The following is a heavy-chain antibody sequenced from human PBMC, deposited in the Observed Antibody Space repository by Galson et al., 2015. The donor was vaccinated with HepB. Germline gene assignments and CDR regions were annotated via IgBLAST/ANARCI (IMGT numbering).Heavy chain of an antibody. CDR3: ARGKGDYYDSSGLDY. J-gene: IGHJ4*02. Sequence: SLRLSCAASGFTFSSYGMHWVRQAPGKGLEWVAVIWYDGSNKYYADSVKGRFTISRDNSKNTLYLQMNSLRAEDTAVYYCARGKGDYYDSSGLDYWGQGTLVTVSS. D-gene: IGHD3-22*01. V-gene: IGHV3-33*01. CDR1: GFTFSSYG. CDR2: IWYDGSNK.